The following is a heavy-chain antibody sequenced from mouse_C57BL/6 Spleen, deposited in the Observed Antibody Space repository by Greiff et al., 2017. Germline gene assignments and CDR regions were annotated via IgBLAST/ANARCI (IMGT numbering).Heavy chain of an antibody. Sequence: EVMLVESGGGLVQPGGSLSLSCAASGFTFTDYYMSWVRQPPGKALEWLGFIRNKANGYTTEYSASVKGRFTISRDNSQSILYLQMNALRAEDSATYYCARYRTGNFDYWGQGTTLTVSS. J-gene: IGHJ2*01. D-gene: IGHD4-1*01. CDR1: GFTFTDYY. V-gene: IGHV7-3*01. CDR3: ARYRTGNFDY. CDR2: IRNKANGYTT.